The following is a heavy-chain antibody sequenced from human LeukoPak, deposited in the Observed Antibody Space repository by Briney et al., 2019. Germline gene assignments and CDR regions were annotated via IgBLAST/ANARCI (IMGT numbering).Heavy chain of an antibody. D-gene: IGHD3-3*01. Sequence: PGGSLRLSCAASGFTFSSYSMNWVRQAPGKGLEWVSSISSSSSYICYADSVEGRFTISRDNAKNSLYLQMNSLRAEDTAVYYCAREPQNAYYDFFYYYYYMDVWGKGTTVTVSS. J-gene: IGHJ6*03. CDR1: GFTFSSYS. CDR2: ISSSSSYI. CDR3: AREPQNAYYDFFYYYYYMDV. V-gene: IGHV3-21*01.